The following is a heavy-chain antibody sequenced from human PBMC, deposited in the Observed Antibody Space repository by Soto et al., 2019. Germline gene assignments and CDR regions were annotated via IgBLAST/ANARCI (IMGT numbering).Heavy chain of an antibody. J-gene: IGHJ5*02. D-gene: IGHD4-17*01. V-gene: IGHV1-3*01. CDR3: ARGSVTIDGVDL. CDR1: EYDFDSYS. Sequence: QVRLEQSGAEMKEPGASVKISCIASEYDFDSYSIHWLRQAPGERPEYMGRINGGIGNTKFSQKFQDRLTITRDTSASAMYMELSSLRSYHTGVYYCARGSVTIDGVDLWGQGTLVIVSS. CDR2: INGGIGNT.